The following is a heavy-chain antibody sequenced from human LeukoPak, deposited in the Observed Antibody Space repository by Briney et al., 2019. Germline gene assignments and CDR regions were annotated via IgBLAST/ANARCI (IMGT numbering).Heavy chain of an antibody. CDR1: GFTVSSNY. V-gene: IGHV3-66*01. J-gene: IGHJ4*02. D-gene: IGHD7-27*01. CDR3: ARDLARNLGITSL. CDR2: IYSGGST. Sequence: GGSLRLSCAASGFTVSSNYMSLVRQAPGKGLEWVSVIYSGGSTYYADSVKGRFTISRDNSKNTLYLQMNSLRAEDTAVYYCARDLARNLGITSLWGQGTLVTVSS.